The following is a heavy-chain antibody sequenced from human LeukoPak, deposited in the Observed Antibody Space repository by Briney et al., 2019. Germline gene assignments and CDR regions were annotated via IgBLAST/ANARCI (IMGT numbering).Heavy chain of an antibody. J-gene: IGHJ3*02. D-gene: IGHD4-17*01. CDR2: IPYDNNK. CDR1: GFTFSSYV. Sequence: GGSLRLSCAASGFTFSSYVMHWVRQAPGKGLEWVAVIPYDNNKYYADSVKGRFTISRDNSKNTLYLQMNSLRAEDTAVYYCAKDPWGYGDYVGAFDIWGQGTMVTVSS. V-gene: IGHV3-30-3*01. CDR3: AKDPWGYGDYVGAFDI.